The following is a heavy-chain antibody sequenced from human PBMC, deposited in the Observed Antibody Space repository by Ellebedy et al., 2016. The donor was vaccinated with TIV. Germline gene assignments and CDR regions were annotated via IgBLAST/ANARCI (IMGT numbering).Heavy chain of an antibody. J-gene: IGHJ4*02. CDR2: IKSKTVGGAA. V-gene: IGHV3-15*01. CDR1: GFTFSNAW. CDR3: TTVYRYNYDSV. Sequence: PGGSLRLSCAASGFTFSNAWMNWVRQAPGKGLEWVGRIKSKTVGGAADYAAPVKGRFTISRDDSKNTLYLQMNSLKTEDTAVYFCTTVYRYNYDSVWGQGTLVTVSS. D-gene: IGHD5-18*01.